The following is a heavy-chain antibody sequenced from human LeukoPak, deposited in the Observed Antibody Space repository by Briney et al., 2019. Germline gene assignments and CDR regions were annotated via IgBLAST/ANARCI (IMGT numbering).Heavy chain of an antibody. J-gene: IGHJ4*02. Sequence: SETLSLTCAVYGGSFSGYYWSWICQPPGKGLEWIGEINHSGSTNYNPSLKSRVTISVDTSKNQFSLKLSSVTAADTAVYYCARAGSSSRSFDYWGQGTLVTVSS. D-gene: IGHD6-6*01. CDR1: GGSFSGYY. CDR3: ARAGSSSRSFDY. CDR2: INHSGST. V-gene: IGHV4-34*01.